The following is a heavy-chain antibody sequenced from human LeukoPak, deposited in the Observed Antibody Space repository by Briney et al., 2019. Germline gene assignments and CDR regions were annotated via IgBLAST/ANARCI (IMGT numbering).Heavy chain of an antibody. D-gene: IGHD5-18*01. CDR2: IIPIFGTA. CDR3: ARYSYGYSDY. V-gene: IGHV1-69*05. CDR1: GGTFSSYA. Sequence: ASVKVSCKASGGTFSSYAISWVRQAPGQGLEWMGGIIPIFGTANYAQKLQGRVTMTTDTSTSTAYMELRSLRSDDTAVYYCARYSYGYSDYWGQGTLVTVSS. J-gene: IGHJ4*02.